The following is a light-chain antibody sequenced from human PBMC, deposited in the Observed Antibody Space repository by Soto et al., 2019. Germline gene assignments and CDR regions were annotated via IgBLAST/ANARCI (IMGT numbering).Light chain of an antibody. CDR2: GNS. CDR1: SSNIGAGYD. Sequence: SVLTQPPSVSGAPGQRVTISCTGSSSNIGAGYDVHWYQQLPGTAPKLLIYGNSNRPSGVPDRFSGSKSGTSASLAITGLQAEDEADYYCQSYDSILSASYVFGTGPKVAV. V-gene: IGLV1-40*01. CDR3: QSYDSILSASYV. J-gene: IGLJ1*01.